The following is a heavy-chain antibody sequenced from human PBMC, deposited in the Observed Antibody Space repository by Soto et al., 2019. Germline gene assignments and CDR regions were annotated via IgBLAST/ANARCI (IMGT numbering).Heavy chain of an antibody. J-gene: IGHJ2*01. CDR2: IYFSGRT. D-gene: IGHD3-16*02. Sequence: QVQLQESGPGLVKPSQTLSLTCSVSGGSISGGYNWRWLRQHPGKGLEWIGYIYFSGRTDYNPSLKSRLTMSVDTSRNQFSLKLSSVTAADTAVYYCARTIMISDGGVFEPIYWSFYLWGRGTLVSVSS. CDR3: ARTIMISDGGVFEPIYWSFYL. V-gene: IGHV4-31*03. CDR1: GGSISGGYN.